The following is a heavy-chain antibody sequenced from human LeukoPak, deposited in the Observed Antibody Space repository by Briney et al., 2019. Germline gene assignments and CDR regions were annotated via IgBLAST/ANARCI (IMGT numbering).Heavy chain of an antibody. J-gene: IGHJ4*02. CDR1: GGSISSYY. V-gene: IGHV4-34*01. Sequence: SETLSLTCTVSGGSISSYYWSWIRQPPGKGLEWIGEINHSGSTNYNPSLKSRVTISVDTSKNQFSLKLSSVTAADTAVYYCARGKLSRSTYWGQGTLVTVSS. CDR2: INHSGST. CDR3: ARGKLSRSTY. D-gene: IGHD4-11*01.